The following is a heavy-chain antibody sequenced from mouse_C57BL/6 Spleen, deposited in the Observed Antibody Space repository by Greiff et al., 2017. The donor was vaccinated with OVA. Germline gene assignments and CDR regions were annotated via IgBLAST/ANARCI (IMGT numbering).Heavy chain of an antibody. V-gene: IGHV5-17*01. CDR3: ARQSPLTGTTDY. CDR1: GFTFSDYG. CDR2: ISSGSSTI. J-gene: IGHJ2*01. Sequence: EVHLVESGGGLVKPGGSLKLSCAASGFTFSDYGMHWVRQAPEKGLEWVAYISSGSSTIYYADTVKGRFTISRDNAKNTLFLQMTSLRSEDTAMYYCARQSPLTGTTDYWGQGTTLTVSS. D-gene: IGHD4-1*01.